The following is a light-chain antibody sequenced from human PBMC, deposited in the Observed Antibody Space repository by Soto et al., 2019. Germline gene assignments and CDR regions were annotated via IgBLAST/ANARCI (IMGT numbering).Light chain of an antibody. Sequence: QSALTQPPSASGSPGQSVTISCTGTSRDVGHYNYVSWYQQQPGKAPKLMIYEVSKRPSGVPDRFSGSKFGYTASLTVSGLQAEDEADYYCSSYGGSNNLVFGGGTQLTVL. V-gene: IGLV2-8*01. CDR2: EVS. J-gene: IGLJ2*01. CDR1: SRDVGHYNY. CDR3: SSYGGSNNLV.